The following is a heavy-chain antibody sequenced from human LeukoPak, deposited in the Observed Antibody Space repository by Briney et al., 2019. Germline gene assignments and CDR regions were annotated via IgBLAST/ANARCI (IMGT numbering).Heavy chain of an antibody. CDR3: ARFWVFGADTSPPYHQGMDL. Sequence: GASVKVSCQTSGYNFKTHAVSWVRQVPGQGLEWMGWISGYNGDTAFAQKFQGRVTMTKDTSTTTAYMELGSLTSDDTAVYYCARFWVFGADTSPPYHQGMDLWGRGTTVTVSS. V-gene: IGHV1-18*01. J-gene: IGHJ6*02. CDR2: ISGYNGDT. D-gene: IGHD3-3*01. CDR1: GYNFKTHA.